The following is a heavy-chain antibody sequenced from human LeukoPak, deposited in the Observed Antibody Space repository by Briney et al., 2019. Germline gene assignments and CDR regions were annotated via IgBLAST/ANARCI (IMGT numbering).Heavy chain of an antibody. V-gene: IGHV3-66*02. D-gene: IGHD3-9*01. J-gene: IGHJ4*02. CDR3: ARANYYDILTGYHDY. CDR2: IYSGGST. Sequence: GGSLRLSCAASGFTVSSNYMSWVRQAPGKGLKWVSVIYSGGSTYYADSVKGRFTISRDNSKNTLYLQMNSLRAEDTAVYYCARANYYDILTGYHDYWGQGTLVTVSS. CDR1: GFTVSSNY.